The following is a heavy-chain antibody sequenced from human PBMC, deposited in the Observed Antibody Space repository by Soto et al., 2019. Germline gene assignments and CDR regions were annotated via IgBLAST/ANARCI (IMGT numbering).Heavy chain of an antibody. CDR2: INSDGSST. CDR1: GFTFSSYW. CDR3: ARDQYYDFWSGYYINAGFYYYGMDV. J-gene: IGHJ6*02. D-gene: IGHD3-3*01. Sequence: GGSLRLSCAASGFTFSSYWMHWVRQAPGKGLVWVSRINSDGSSTSYADSVKGRFTISRDNAKNTLYLQMNSLRAEDTAVYYCARDQYYDFWSGYYINAGFYYYGMDVRRQGTTVTVSS. V-gene: IGHV3-74*01.